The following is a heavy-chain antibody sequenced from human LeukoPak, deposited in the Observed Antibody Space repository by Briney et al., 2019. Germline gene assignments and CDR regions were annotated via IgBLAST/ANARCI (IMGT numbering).Heavy chain of an antibody. J-gene: IGHJ4*02. CDR1: GFIFSDYY. D-gene: IGHD1-7*01. V-gene: IGHV3-11*04. CDR2: ISSSGSAI. CDR3: ATDLTGTTYDY. Sequence: GGSLRLSCAASGFIFSDYYLTWIRQAPEKGPEWVGYISSSGSAIYYGDSVKGRFTISRDNAKNSLYLQMDSLRAEDTAVYYCATDLTGTTYDYWGQGSLVTVSS.